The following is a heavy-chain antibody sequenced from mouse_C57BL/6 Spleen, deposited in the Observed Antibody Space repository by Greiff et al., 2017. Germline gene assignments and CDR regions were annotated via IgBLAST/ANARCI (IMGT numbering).Heavy chain of an antibody. CDR3: TGVRTYYWYCDV. V-gene: IGHV1-15*01. Sequence: VQLQQSGAELVRPGASVTLSCKASGYTFTDYEMHWVKQTPVHGLEWLGAIDPETGGTAYNQKFQGQAILTADKSTSTADMALRSLTSEDSAVYYWTGVRTYYWYCDVWGTGTTVTVSS. J-gene: IGHJ1*03. CDR1: GYTFTDYE. D-gene: IGHD5-1*01. CDR2: IDPETGGT.